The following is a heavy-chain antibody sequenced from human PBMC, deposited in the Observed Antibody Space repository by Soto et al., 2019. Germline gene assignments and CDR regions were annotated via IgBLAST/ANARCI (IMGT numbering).Heavy chain of an antibody. CDR2: ISYDGSNK. V-gene: IGHV3-30-3*01. D-gene: IGHD3-22*01. J-gene: IGHJ6*02. Sequence: GGSLRLSCAASGFTFSSYAMHWVRQAPGKGLEWVAVISYDGSNKYYADSVKGRFTISRDNSKNTLYLQMNSLRAEDTAVYYCARDWSNYYDSSGQYYYYGMDVWGQGTTVTVSS. CDR3: ARDWSNYYDSSGQYYYYGMDV. CDR1: GFTFSSYA.